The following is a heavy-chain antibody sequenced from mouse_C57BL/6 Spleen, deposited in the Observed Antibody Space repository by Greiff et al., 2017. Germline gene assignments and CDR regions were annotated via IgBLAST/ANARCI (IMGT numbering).Heavy chain of an antibody. CDR3: QIYYDNFKAMDY. CDR1: GYTFTSYG. D-gene: IGHD2-1*01. J-gene: IGHJ4*01. CDR2: IYPRRGNT. Sequence: VQLVESGAELARPGASVKLSCKASGYTFTSYGISWVKQSTGQGLEWIGEIYPRRGNTYYNEKFKGKATLTADKSSSTAYMELRSLTSEDSAVYFCQIYYDNFKAMDYWGQGTSVTVSS. V-gene: IGHV1-81*01.